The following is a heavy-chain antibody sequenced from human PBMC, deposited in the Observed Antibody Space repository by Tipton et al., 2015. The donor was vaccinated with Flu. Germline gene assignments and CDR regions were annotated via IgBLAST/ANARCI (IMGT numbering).Heavy chain of an antibody. CDR3: ARATRYGSGSYYPFDY. D-gene: IGHD3-10*01. Sequence: TLSLTCTVSGGSISTYYWSWIRQPAGEGLEWVGRIYSSGNTNYNPSLKSRVTMSVDTSKNQFSLKLSSVTAGDTAVYFCARATRYGSGSYYPFDYWGQGTVVTVSS. CDR1: GGSISTYY. V-gene: IGHV4-4*07. J-gene: IGHJ4*02. CDR2: IYSSGNT.